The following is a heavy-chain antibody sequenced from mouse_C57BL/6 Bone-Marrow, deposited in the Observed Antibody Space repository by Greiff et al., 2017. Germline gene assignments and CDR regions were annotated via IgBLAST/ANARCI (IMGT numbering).Heavy chain of an antibody. CDR2: IYPGSGST. J-gene: IGHJ4*01. Sequence: VQRVESGAELVKPGASVKMSCKASGYTFTSYWITWVKQRPGQGLEWIGDIYPGSGSTNYNEKFKSKATLTVDTSSSTAYMQLSSLTSEDSAVYYCARRPSNWPGAMDYWGQGTSVTVSS. CDR1: GYTFTSYW. V-gene: IGHV1-55*01. CDR3: ARRPSNWPGAMDY. D-gene: IGHD4-1*01.